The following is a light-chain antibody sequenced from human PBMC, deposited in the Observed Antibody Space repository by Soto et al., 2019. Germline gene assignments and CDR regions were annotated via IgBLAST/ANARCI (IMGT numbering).Light chain of an antibody. V-gene: IGLV2-18*01. J-gene: IGLJ1*01. CDR1: STDFVSYNR. CDR2: EAS. Sequence: QSVLTQPPSVSGSPGQSVTISCTGTSTDFVSYNRVSWYQQPPGTAPKLIIYEASNRPSGVPDRFSGSKSGNTASLTISGLQAADEGDYYCSLYTSENTYVFGTGTKVTGL. CDR3: SLYTSENTYV.